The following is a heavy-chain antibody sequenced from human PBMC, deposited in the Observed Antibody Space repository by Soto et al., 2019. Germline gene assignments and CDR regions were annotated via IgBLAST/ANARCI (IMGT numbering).Heavy chain of an antibody. CDR3: ARSPRRLGAFDI. CDR2: IIPIFGTA. CDR1: GGTFSSYA. J-gene: IGHJ3*02. D-gene: IGHD3-16*01. Sequence: SVKVSCKASGGTFSSYAISWVRQAPGQGLEWMGGIIPIFGTANYAQKFQGRVTITADESTSTAYMELSSLRSEDTAVYYCARSPRRLGAFDIWGQGTMVTVSS. V-gene: IGHV1-69*13.